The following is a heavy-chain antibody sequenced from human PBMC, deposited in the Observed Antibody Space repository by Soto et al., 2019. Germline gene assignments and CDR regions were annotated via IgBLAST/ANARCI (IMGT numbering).Heavy chain of an antibody. CDR1: RFTFSTYW. CDR2: IQQDGSEK. V-gene: IGHV3-7*03. Sequence: EVQLVESGGGLVQPGGSLRLSCAASRFTFSTYWMSWVRQAPGKGLESVANIQQDGSEKYYVDSVKGRFTISRDNAKNSLYLQMNSLRAEDTAVYYCARGGRIRASGWFDYWGQGTLVTVSS. J-gene: IGHJ4*02. D-gene: IGHD6-19*01. CDR3: ARGGRIRASGWFDY.